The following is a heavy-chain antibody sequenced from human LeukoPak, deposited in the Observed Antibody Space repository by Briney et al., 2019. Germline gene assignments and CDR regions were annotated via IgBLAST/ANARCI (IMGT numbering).Heavy chain of an antibody. Sequence: GGSLRLSYAASGFTFSSYAMHWVRQAPGKGLEYVSAISGNGGSTYYANSVKGRFTISRDNSKNTLYLQMGSLRAEDMAVYYCARALSPGKYYYYYYMDVWGKGTTVTISS. CDR1: GFTFSSYA. CDR2: ISGNGGST. J-gene: IGHJ6*03. V-gene: IGHV3-64*01. CDR3: ARALSPGKYYYYYYMDV.